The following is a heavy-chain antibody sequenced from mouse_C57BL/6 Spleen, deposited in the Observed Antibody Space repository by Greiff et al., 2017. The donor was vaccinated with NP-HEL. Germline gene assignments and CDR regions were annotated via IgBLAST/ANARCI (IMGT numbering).Heavy chain of an antibody. CDR1: GYTFTSYW. CDR2: IHPNSGST. D-gene: IGHD2-3*01. CDR3: ARNGYDGYYSWYFDV. V-gene: IGHV1-64*01. Sequence: QVQLKQSGAELVKPGASVKLSCKASGYTFTSYWMHWVKQRPGQGLEWIGMIHPNSGSTNYNEKFKSKATLTVDKSSSTAYMQLSSLTSEDSAVYYCARNGYDGYYSWYFDVWGTGTTVTVSS. J-gene: IGHJ1*03.